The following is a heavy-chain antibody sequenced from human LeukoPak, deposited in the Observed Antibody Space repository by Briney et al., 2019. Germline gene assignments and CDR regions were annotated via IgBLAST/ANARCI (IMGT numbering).Heavy chain of an antibody. Sequence: SVKVSCKASGGIFTNYAISWVRQAPGQGLEWMGRFIPISATGKYAQQCQGRPTITADKSTTTAYMELSGLRSDDTAVYYCASLTHGGSGSYILDYWGQGTLVTVSS. J-gene: IGHJ4*02. V-gene: IGHV1-69*06. CDR2: FIPISATG. CDR1: GGIFTNYA. D-gene: IGHD3-10*01. CDR3: ASLTHGGSGSYILDY.